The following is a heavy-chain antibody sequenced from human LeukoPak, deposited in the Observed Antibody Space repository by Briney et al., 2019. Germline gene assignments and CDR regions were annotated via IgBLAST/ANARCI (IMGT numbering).Heavy chain of an antibody. V-gene: IGHV4-30-4*01. D-gene: IGHD5-18*01. CDR2: IYYSGST. Sequence: PSETLSLTCTVSGGSISSGDYYWSWIRQPPGKGLEWIGYIYYSGSTYYNPSLKSRVTISVDTSKNQFSLKLSSVTAADTAVYYCARDKRSETAMVYYYYYYGMDVWGQGTTVTVSS. J-gene: IGHJ6*02. CDR3: ARDKRSETAMVYYYYYYGMDV. CDR1: GGSISSGDYY.